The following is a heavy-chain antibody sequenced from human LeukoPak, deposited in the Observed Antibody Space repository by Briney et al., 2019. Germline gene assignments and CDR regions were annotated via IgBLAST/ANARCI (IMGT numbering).Heavy chain of an antibody. J-gene: IGHJ5*02. CDR2: ISAYNGNT. D-gene: IGHD3-10*01. V-gene: IGHV1-18*01. Sequence: GASVKVSCKASGYTFTSYGISWVRQAPGQGLEWMGWISAYNGNTNYAQKLQGRVTMTTDTSTSTAYMELSRLRSDDTAVYYCARGVAVIITLSTNWFDPWGQGTLVTVSS. CDR3: ARGVAVIITLSTNWFDP. CDR1: GYTFTSYG.